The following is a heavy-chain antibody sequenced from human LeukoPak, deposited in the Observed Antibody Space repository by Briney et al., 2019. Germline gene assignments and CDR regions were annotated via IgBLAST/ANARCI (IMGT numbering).Heavy chain of an antibody. CDR1: GYKFSSYG. J-gene: IGHJ4*02. Sequence: ASVKISCKASGYKFSSYGITWVRQARGQGLEWMGWTTAYNGNTRIAEKFQARVTLTTDTATDTAFMELGSLRFDDTAVYYCARVLRLGEVSLGFWGQGTLVTVSS. CDR3: ARVLRLGEVSLGF. D-gene: IGHD3-16*02. V-gene: IGHV1-18*01. CDR2: TTAYNGNT.